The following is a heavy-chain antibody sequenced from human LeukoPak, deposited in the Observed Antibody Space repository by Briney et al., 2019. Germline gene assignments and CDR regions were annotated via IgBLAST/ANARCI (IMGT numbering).Heavy chain of an antibody. CDR1: GFTFSSYG. J-gene: IGHJ4*02. D-gene: IGHD2-15*01. Sequence: GGSLRLSCAASGFTFSSYGMHWVRQAPGKGLEWVAVIWYDGSNKYYADSVKGRFTISRDNSKSTLYLQMNSLRAEDTAVYYCARDHGYCSGGSCYNFDYWGQGTLVTVSS. CDR2: IWYDGSNK. V-gene: IGHV3-30*19. CDR3: ARDHGYCSGGSCYNFDY.